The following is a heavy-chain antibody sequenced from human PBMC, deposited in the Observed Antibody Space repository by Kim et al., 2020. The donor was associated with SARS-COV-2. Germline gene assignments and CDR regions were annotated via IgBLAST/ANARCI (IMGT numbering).Heavy chain of an antibody. V-gene: IGHV3-23*01. J-gene: IGHJ4*02. CDR3: VAAAYSGEFDY. CDR2: T. D-gene: IGHD6-13*01. Sequence: TYYADSVKGRFTISRDNSKNTLYLQMNSLRAEDTAVYYCVAAAYSGEFDYWGQGTLVTVSS.